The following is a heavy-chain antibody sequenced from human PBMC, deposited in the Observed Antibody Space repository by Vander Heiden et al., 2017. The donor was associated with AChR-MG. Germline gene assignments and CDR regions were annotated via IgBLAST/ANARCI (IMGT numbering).Heavy chain of an antibody. V-gene: IGHV3-48*03. J-gene: IGHJ4*02. Sequence: EVQLVESGGGLVQPGGSLRLSCAASGFPFSSYEMNWVRQAPGKGLEWVSYISSSGSTIYYADAVKGRFTISRDNAKNSLYLQMNSLRAEDTAVYYCARGGIEDFWSGSGTADFDYWGQGTLVTVSS. D-gene: IGHD3-3*01. CDR1: GFPFSSYE. CDR2: ISSSGSTI. CDR3: ARGGIEDFWSGSGTADFDY.